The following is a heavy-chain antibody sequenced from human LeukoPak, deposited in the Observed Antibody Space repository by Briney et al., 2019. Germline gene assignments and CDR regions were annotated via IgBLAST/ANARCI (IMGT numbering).Heavy chain of an antibody. V-gene: IGHV3-11*06. Sequence: GGSLRLSCAASGFTFSDYYMSWIRQAPGKGLEWVSYISDSSGYTEDADSVKGRFTISRDNAKKSLYLQMNSLRAEDTAVYYCARDRVGGSYVFDIWGQGTMVTVSS. J-gene: IGHJ3*02. D-gene: IGHD1-26*01. CDR2: ISDSSGYT. CDR1: GFTFSDYY. CDR3: ARDRVGGSYVFDI.